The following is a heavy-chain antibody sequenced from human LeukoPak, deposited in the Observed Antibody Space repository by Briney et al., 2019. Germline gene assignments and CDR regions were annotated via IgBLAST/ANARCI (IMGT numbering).Heavy chain of an antibody. J-gene: IGHJ3*01. CDR3: AREAATDYYDSSGYYRQTEVFDA. Sequence: VASVKVSCKASGGTFSSYAISWVRQAPGQGLEWMGGIIPIFGTANYAQKFQGRVTITADESTSTAYMELSSLRSEDTAVYYCAREAATDYYDSSGYYRQTEVFDAWGQGTMVTVSS. CDR1: GGTFSSYA. D-gene: IGHD3-22*01. V-gene: IGHV1-69*13. CDR2: IIPIFGTA.